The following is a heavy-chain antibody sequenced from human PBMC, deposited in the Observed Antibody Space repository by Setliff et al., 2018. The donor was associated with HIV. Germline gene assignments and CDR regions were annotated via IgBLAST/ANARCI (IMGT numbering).Heavy chain of an antibody. V-gene: IGHV1-46*01. J-gene: IGHJ5*02. D-gene: IGHD2-2*01. CDR2: INPSGGSI. CDR3: ARDRCNSVACYLYNWFDP. Sequence: ASVKVSCKASGYTFTSYAMHWVRQAPGQGLEWMGIINPSGGSISYAQKFQGRVTMTRDTSANTVYMELNSLRSEDTAVYYCARDRCNSVACYLYNWFDPWGQGTLVTVSS. CDR1: GYTFTSYA.